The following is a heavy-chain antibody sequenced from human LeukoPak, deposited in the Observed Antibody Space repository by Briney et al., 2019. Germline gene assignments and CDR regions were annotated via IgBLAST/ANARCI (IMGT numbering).Heavy chain of an antibody. CDR3: IKDMGFDLLKDAFDI. CDR2: ISWDGGRT. V-gene: IGHV3-9*01. CDR1: GFSLDDYS. J-gene: IGHJ3*02. Sequence: GGSLRLSCAGSGFSLDDYSMHWVRQAPGKGLEWVSSISWDGGRTAFADSVEGRFTISRDNAKNFLYLQMNSLGPEDTALYYCIKDMGFDLLKDAFDIWGQGTMVTVSS. D-gene: IGHD3-9*01.